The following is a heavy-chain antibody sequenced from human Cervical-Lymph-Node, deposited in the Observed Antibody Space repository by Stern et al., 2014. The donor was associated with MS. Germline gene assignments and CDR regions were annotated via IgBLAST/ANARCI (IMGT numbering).Heavy chain of an antibody. Sequence: QLQLQESGPGLVKPSQTLSLTCTASGCSFSSGGYYWSWLRQHPGKGRVWIGYIYYSVSTYYNPSHKSRVTISVDTSKNQFSLKLSSVTAADTAVYYCARWGGWYSGLDYWGQGTLVTVSS. CDR3: ARWGGWYSGLDY. J-gene: IGHJ4*02. CDR1: GCSFSSGGYY. D-gene: IGHD6-19*01. CDR2: IYYSVST. V-gene: IGHV4-31*03.